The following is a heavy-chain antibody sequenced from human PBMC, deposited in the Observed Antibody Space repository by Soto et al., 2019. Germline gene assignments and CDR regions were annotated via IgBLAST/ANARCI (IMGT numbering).Heavy chain of an antibody. D-gene: IGHD2-8*02. CDR2: VSPKSVGT. J-gene: IGHJ5*01. CDR3: ARESSGGGTLSCFDP. CDR1: GYNFSDYY. V-gene: IGHV1-2*02. Sequence: ASVKVSCQASGYNFSDYYIHWVRQAPGHGLEWLGWVSPKSVGTNYAQKFKGRVTMTRDTSSNTVYMDLSGLKSDDTADFYCARESSGGGTLSCFDPWGQGTLVTVSS.